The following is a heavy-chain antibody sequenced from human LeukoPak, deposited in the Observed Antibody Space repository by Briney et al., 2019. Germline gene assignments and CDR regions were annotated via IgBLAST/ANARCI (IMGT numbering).Heavy chain of an antibody. V-gene: IGHV3-21*01. Sequence: PGGSLRLSCAASGFTFSSYSMNWVRQAPGKGLEWVSSISSISSYIYYADSVKGRFTVSRDNAKNSLYLQMDSLRAEDTAVYYCARDPSGTYYPRVSGALDIWGQGTMVTVSS. CDR3: ARDPSGTYYPRVSGALDI. CDR1: GFTFSSYS. D-gene: IGHD1-26*01. CDR2: ISSISSYI. J-gene: IGHJ3*02.